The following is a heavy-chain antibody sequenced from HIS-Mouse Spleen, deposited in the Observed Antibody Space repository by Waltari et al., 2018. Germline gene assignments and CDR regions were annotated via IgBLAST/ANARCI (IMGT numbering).Heavy chain of an antibody. CDR1: GYSISSGYY. CDR3: ARDSWAYAIEYFQH. CDR2: FYHSGSP. V-gene: IGHV4-38-2*02. J-gene: IGHJ1*01. Sequence: QVQLQESGPGLVKPSETLSLTCTVSGYSISSGYYWGWIRQPPGKGLEWIGSFYHSGSPYYNPSLKSRVTISVDTSKNQFSLKLSSVTAADTAVYYCARDSWAYAIEYFQHWGQGTLVTVSS. D-gene: IGHD2-8*01.